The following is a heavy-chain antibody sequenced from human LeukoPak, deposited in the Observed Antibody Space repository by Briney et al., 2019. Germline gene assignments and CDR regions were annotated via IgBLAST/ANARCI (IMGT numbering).Heavy chain of an antibody. CDR2: ISGSGGST. Sequence: GGSLRLSCAASGFTFSSYAMSWVRQAPGKGLEWVSAISGSGGSTYYADSVKGRFTISRDNSRNSLYLQMNSLRAEDTAVYYCARDLARRGVAFDYWGQGTLVTVSS. CDR1: GFTFSSYA. J-gene: IGHJ4*02. CDR3: ARDLARRGVAFDY. V-gene: IGHV3-23*01. D-gene: IGHD2-15*01.